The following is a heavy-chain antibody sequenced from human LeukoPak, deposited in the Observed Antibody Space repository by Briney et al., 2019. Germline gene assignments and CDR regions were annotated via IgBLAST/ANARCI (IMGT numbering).Heavy chain of an antibody. D-gene: IGHD6-13*01. V-gene: IGHV4-38-2*02. Sequence: SETLSLTRTVSGYSISSGYYWGWIRQPPGKGLEWIGSIYHSGSTYYNPSLKSRVTISVDTSKNQFSLKLSSVTAADTAVYYCARDWDSSSWYDYWGQGTLVTVSS. J-gene: IGHJ4*02. CDR1: GYSISSGYY. CDR3: ARDWDSSSWYDY. CDR2: IYHSGST.